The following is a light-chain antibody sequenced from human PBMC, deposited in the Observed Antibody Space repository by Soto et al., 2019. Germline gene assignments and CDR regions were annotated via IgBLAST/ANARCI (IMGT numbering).Light chain of an antibody. CDR1: TSNIGAGYG. V-gene: IGLV1-40*01. J-gene: IGLJ3*02. CDR2: VNN. Sequence: QSVLTQPPSVSGAPGQRVTISCTGSTSNIGAGYGVQWYQQFPGTAPKLLIYVNNNRPAGVPDRFSGSRSGTSASLAITGLQAEDEADYYCQSYDSSVRVFGGGTKLTVL. CDR3: QSYDSSVRV.